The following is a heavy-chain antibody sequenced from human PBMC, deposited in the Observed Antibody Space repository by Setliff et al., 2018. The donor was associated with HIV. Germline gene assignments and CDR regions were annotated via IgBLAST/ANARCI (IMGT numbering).Heavy chain of an antibody. CDR2: SRNKPNSYTT. Sequence: GGSLRLSCAASGFTFSDHYMDWVRQAPGKGLEWVSRSRNKPNSYTTEYAASVKGRFTISRDDSKNSLYLQMNILKTESTAVYYCARGRLLWSGSYYYYYMDVWGKGTTVTVSS. V-gene: IGHV3-72*01. CDR1: GFTFSDHY. CDR3: ARGRLLWSGSYYYYYMDV. D-gene: IGHD3-10*01. J-gene: IGHJ6*03.